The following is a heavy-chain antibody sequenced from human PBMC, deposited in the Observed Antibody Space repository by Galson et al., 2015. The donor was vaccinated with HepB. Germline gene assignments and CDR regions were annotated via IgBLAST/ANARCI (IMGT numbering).Heavy chain of an antibody. CDR1: GVSITTGGFH. CDR2: IYYIETT. J-gene: IGHJ4*02. Sequence: TLSLTCSVSGVSITTGGFHWSWIRQRPGKGLEWIGYIYYIETTSYNPSLKGRVTISRDTSKNQVSLNLTSVTAADTAVYYCARTDAFFFGTGSSPFDSWGQGTRVTVSS. V-gene: IGHV4-31*03. CDR3: ARTDAFFFGTGSSPFDS. D-gene: IGHD3-10*01.